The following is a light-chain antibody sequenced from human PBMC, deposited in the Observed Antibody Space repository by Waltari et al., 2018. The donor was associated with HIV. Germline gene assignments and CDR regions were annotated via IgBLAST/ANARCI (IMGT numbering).Light chain of an antibody. CDR2: DAS. CDR1: QGISSA. J-gene: IGKJ1*01. CDR3: QQCNSYPRT. Sequence: AIQLTQSPSSLSASVGDRVTITCRASQGISSALAGYQQKPGKAPKLLIYDASSLESGVPSRFSGSGSGTDFTLTISSLQPEDFATYYCQQCNSYPRTFGQGTKVEIK. V-gene: IGKV1-13*02.